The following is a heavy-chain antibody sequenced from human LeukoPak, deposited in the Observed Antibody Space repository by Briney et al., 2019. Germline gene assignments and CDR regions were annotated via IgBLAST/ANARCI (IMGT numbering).Heavy chain of an antibody. CDR1: GYTFTGHN. CDR3: ARGGGRSWVDY. D-gene: IGHD2-15*01. CDR2: VIPNSGGT. V-gene: IGHV1-2*02. J-gene: IGHJ4*02. Sequence: ASVKVSCKASGYTFTGHNIHWVRPAPGQGLERMGWVIPNSGGTNYAQKFQGRDTMTRDTSISTAYMEVSGLRSDDTAVYFCARGGGRSWVDYWGQGALVTVSS.